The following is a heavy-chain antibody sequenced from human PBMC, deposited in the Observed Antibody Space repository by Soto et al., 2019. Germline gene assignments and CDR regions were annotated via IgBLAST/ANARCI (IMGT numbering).Heavy chain of an antibody. D-gene: IGHD3-10*01. J-gene: IGHJ4*02. Sequence: GGSLRLSCAASGFTFSSYAMSWVRQAPGKGLEWVSAISGSGGSTYYADSVKGRFTISRDNSKHTLYLQMNSLRAEDTDVYYCAKDGSGSYYNYWGQGTLVTVSS. CDR2: ISGSGGST. V-gene: IGHV3-23*01. CDR3: AKDGSGSYYNY. CDR1: GFTFSSYA.